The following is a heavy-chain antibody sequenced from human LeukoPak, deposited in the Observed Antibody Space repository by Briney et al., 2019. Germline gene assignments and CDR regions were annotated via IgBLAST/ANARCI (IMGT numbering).Heavy chain of an antibody. V-gene: IGHV5-51*01. CDR3: ARRDGRAFDI. D-gene: IGHD2-21*02. CDR2: IYPADSDT. CDR1: GYGFNIYW. Sequence: GESLKISCKGSGYGFNIYWIGWVRQMPGKGVEWMGIIYPADSDTRYSPSFQGQVTISADKSISTAYLQWSSLKASDTAMYYCARRDGRAFDIWGQGTTVTVSS. J-gene: IGHJ3*02.